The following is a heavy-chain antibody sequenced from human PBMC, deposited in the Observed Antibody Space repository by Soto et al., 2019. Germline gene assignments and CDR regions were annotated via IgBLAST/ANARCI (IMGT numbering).Heavy chain of an antibody. J-gene: IGHJ6*02. CDR2: IRSKAYGGTT. CDR1: GFTFGDYA. Sequence: GSLRLSCTASGFTFGDYAMSWFRQAPGKGLEWVGFIRSKAYGGTTEYAASVKGRFTISRDDSKSIAYLQMNSLKTEDTAVYYCTTTYYYDSSGYYPSSYYGMDVWGQGTTVTVSS. D-gene: IGHD3-22*01. V-gene: IGHV3-49*03. CDR3: TTTYYYDSSGYYPSSYYGMDV.